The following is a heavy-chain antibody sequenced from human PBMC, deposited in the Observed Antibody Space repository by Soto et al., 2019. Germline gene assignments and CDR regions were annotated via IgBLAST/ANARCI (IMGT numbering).Heavy chain of an antibody. Sequence: EVQLLESGGGLVQPGGSLRLSCAASGFTFSSYAMSWVRQAPGKGLEWVSAISGSGGSTYYADSVKGRFTISRDNSKNTLYLQMNSLRAEYTAVYYCANSGITIFGVVTLSDYWGQGTLVTLSS. CDR2: ISGSGGST. CDR3: ANSGITIFGVVTLSDY. CDR1: GFTFSSYA. D-gene: IGHD3-3*01. J-gene: IGHJ4*02. V-gene: IGHV3-23*01.